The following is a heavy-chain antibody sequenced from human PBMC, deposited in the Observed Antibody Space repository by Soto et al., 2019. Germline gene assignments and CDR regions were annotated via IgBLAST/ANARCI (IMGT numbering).Heavy chain of an antibody. V-gene: IGHV1-69*12. CDR2: IIPIFGTA. CDR3: ARGSGYIENDAFDI. D-gene: IGHD5-12*01. J-gene: IGHJ3*02. CDR1: GGTFSSYA. Sequence: QVQLVQSGAEVKKPGSSVKVSCKAAGGTFSSYAISWVRQAPGQGLEWMGGIIPIFGTANYAQKFQGRVTITADESASTAYMELSSLRSEDTALYYCARGSGYIENDAFDIWGQGTMVTVSS.